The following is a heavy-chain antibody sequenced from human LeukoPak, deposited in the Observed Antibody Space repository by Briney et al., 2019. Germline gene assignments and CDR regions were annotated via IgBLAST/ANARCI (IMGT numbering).Heavy chain of an antibody. CDR3: ARDSSGWSVDY. Sequence: GGSLRLSCAASGFTFSDYYMSWIRQAPGKGLEWVSFISSTSSYIKDADSVKGRFTISRDNAKKSLYLQMNSLRAEDTAVYCCARDSSGWSVDYWGQGTLVTVSS. D-gene: IGHD6-19*01. J-gene: IGHJ4*02. CDR1: GFTFSDYY. V-gene: IGHV3-11*05. CDR2: ISSTSSYI.